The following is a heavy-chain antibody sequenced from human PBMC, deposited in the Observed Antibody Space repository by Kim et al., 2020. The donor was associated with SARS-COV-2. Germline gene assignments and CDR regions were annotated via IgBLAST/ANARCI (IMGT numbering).Heavy chain of an antibody. CDR2: INHSGST. V-gene: IGHV4-34*01. D-gene: IGHD3-22*01. CDR3: ARRRGTGITMIVVVPGAFDI. CDR1: GGSFSGYY. J-gene: IGHJ3*02. Sequence: SETLSLTCAVYGGSFSGYYRSWIRQPQGKGLEWIGEINHSGSTNYNPSLKSRVTISVDTSKNQFSLKLSSVTAADTAVYYCARRRGTGITMIVVVPGAFDIWGQGTMVTVSS.